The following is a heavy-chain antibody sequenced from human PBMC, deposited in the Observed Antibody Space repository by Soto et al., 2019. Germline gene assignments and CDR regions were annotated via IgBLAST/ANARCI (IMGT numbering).Heavy chain of an antibody. CDR1: GDSINNCGHY. V-gene: IGHV4-31*03. CDR3: ARSAVGATKSGFDS. J-gene: IGHJ4*02. CDR2: IYYSGTT. Sequence: QVQLQESGPGLVKPSQTLSLTCNVSGDSINNCGHYWIWIRQPPGKGLEWIGFIYYSGTTYYNPSLKSRVTISFHTSKIQSSLKLNSVTAADTAVYYCARSAVGATKSGFDSWGQGPLVTVSS. D-gene: IGHD1-26*01.